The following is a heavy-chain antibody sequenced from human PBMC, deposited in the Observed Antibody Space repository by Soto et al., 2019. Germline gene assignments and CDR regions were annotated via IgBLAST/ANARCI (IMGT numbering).Heavy chain of an antibody. CDR2: IIPIFGTA. D-gene: IGHD3-22*01. J-gene: IGHJ4*02. CDR3: ARGYDSSGYEPADRPQSRGPFDY. V-gene: IGHV1-69*12. Sequence: QVQLVQSGAEVKKPGSSVKVSCKASGGTFSSYAISWVRQAPGQGLEWMGGIIPIFGTANYAQKFQGRVTMTADESTSTAYMGLSSLRAEDTAVYYCARGYDSSGYEPADRPQSRGPFDYWGQGTLVTVSS. CDR1: GGTFSSYA.